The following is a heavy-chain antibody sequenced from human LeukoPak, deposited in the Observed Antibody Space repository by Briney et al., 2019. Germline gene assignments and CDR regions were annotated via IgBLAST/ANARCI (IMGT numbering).Heavy chain of an antibody. CDR1: GFTFSSYA. V-gene: IGHV3-23*01. Sequence: PGGSLRLSCAASGFTFSSYAMTWVPQAPGKGLEWVSAVTGSSGGTYYADSVKGRFTISRDDPKSTLYLQMNSLRVEDTAVYYCAKSGHSTSSWFDPWGQGTLVIVSS. J-gene: IGHJ5*02. CDR3: AKSGHSTSSWFDP. CDR2: VTGSSGGT. D-gene: IGHD6-6*01.